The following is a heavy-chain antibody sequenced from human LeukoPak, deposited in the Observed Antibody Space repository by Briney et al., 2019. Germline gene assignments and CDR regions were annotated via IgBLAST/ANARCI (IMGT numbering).Heavy chain of an antibody. CDR3: ARALWFGELLNYYYYGMDV. V-gene: IGHV1-8*01. Sequence: ASVKVSCKASGYTFTSYDINWVRQATGQGLEWTGWMNPNSGNTGYAQKFQGRVTMTRNTSISTAYMELSSLRSEDTAVYYCARALWFGELLNYYYYGMDVWGQGTTVTVSS. CDR1: GYTFTSYD. CDR2: MNPNSGNT. D-gene: IGHD3-10*01. J-gene: IGHJ6*02.